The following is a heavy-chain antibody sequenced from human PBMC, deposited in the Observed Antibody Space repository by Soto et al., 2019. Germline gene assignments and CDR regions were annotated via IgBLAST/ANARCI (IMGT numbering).Heavy chain of an antibody. CDR2: IYYSGST. D-gene: IGHD2-21*02. CDR3: AREVTSGYDFVCGGDCSHGGWFDP. CDR1: GGSISSYY. Sequence: SSETLSLTCTVSGGSISSYYWSWIRQPPGKGLEWIGYIYYSGSTNYNPSLKSRVTISVDTSKNQFSLKLSSVTAADTAVYYCAREVTSGYDFVCGGDCSHGGWFDPWGQGTLVTVSS. J-gene: IGHJ5*02. V-gene: IGHV4-59*01.